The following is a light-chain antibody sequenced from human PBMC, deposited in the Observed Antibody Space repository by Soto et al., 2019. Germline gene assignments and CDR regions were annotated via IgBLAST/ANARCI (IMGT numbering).Light chain of an antibody. CDR1: QSVSNNY. V-gene: IGKV3-20*01. Sequence: EFLWTQSPGTLSLSPGERATLSCRASQSVSNNYLAWYQQKPGQAPRLLIYGASNRDTGIPDRFSGSGSGTDFTLTISSLQAEDVATYYCQQYKSYSRMFGQGTKVDIK. CDR3: QQYKSYSRM. J-gene: IGKJ1*01. CDR2: GAS.